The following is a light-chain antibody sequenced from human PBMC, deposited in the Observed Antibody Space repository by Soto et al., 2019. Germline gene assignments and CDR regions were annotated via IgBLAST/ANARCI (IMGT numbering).Light chain of an antibody. CDR1: QSISSY. CDR2: ASS. Sequence: DIQMTQSPSSLSASVGDRVTITCRSSQSISSYLNLYQQKPGKAPKLLIYASSSLQSGVPSRFSGSGSGTDFTLTISSLQPEDFATYYFQQSYSTPRTFGQGTKVDIK. V-gene: IGKV1-39*01. CDR3: QQSYSTPRT. J-gene: IGKJ1*01.